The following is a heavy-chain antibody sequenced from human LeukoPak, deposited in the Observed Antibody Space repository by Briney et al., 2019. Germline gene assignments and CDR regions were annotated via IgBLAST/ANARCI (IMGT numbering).Heavy chain of an antibody. CDR2: ISSDGGSK. CDR1: GFTFSFYP. CDR3: AREDDSSLIDY. J-gene: IGHJ4*02. D-gene: IGHD3-22*01. Sequence: GGSLTLSCGSSGFTFSFYPMHWLRHARAKALQYVSGISSDGGSKYCANSMKSRFTISRDNSKNTLYIQMDSLRAEDMAVYYCAREDDSSLIDYWGQGNLVTVSS. V-gene: IGHV3-64*01.